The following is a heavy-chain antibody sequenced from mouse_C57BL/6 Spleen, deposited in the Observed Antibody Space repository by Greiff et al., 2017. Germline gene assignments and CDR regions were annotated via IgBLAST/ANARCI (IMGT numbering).Heavy chain of an antibody. J-gene: IGHJ4*01. Sequence: QVQLKQPGAELVKPGASVKMSCKASGYTFTSYWITWVKQRPGQGLEWIGDIYPGSGSTNYNEKFKSKATLTVDTSSSTAYMQLSSLTSEDSAVYYCARGDGYDGDYAMDYWGQGTSVTVSS. V-gene: IGHV1-55*01. CDR1: GYTFTSYW. D-gene: IGHD2-2*01. CDR2: IYPGSGST. CDR3: ARGDGYDGDYAMDY.